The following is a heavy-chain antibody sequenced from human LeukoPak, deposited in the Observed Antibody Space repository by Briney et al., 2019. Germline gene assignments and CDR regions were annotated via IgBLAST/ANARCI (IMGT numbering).Heavy chain of an antibody. J-gene: IGHJ4*02. V-gene: IGHV3-23*01. CDR1: GFTFSSYA. CDR2: ISGSGGGT. D-gene: IGHD1-26*01. CDR3: AKRGGSFIGYLDY. Sequence: PGGSLRLSCAASGFTFSSYAMSWVRQAPGKGLEWVSAISGSGGGTYYADSVKGRFTISRDNSKNTLYLQMNSLRAEDTAVYYCAKRGGSFIGYLDYWGQGALVTVSS.